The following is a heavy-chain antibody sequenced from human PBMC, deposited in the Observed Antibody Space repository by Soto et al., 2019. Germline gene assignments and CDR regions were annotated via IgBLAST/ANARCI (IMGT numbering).Heavy chain of an antibody. V-gene: IGHV3-48*02. CDR3: ARGFWQNAFDI. CDR2: ISSSSSTI. D-gene: IGHD3-3*01. Sequence: EVQLVESGGGLVQPGGSLRLSCAASGFTFSSYSMNWVRQAQGKGLEWVSYISSSSSTIYYADSVKGRFTISRDNAKNSLYLQMNILRDEDTAVYYCARGFWQNAFDIWGQGTMVTVSS. J-gene: IGHJ3*02. CDR1: GFTFSSYS.